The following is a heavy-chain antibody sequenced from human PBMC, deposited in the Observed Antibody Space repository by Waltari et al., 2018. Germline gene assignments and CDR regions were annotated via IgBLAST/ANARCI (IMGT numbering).Heavy chain of an antibody. CDR2: FDPEDGET. Sequence: QVQLVQSGAEVKKPGASVKVSCKVSGYTLTELSMHWVRQAPGKGLEWMGGFDPEDGETIYAQKFQGRVTVTVYTSTDTAYMELSSLRSEDTAVYYCATDPLRGYYFDYWGQGTLVTVSS. V-gene: IGHV1-24*01. D-gene: IGHD4-17*01. CDR1: GYTLTELS. J-gene: IGHJ4*02. CDR3: ATDPLRGYYFDY.